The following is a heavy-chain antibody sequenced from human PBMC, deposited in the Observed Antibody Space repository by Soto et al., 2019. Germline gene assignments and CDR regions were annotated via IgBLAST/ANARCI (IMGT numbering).Heavy chain of an antibody. D-gene: IGHD3-16*01. CDR1: EYTFVNHD. V-gene: IGHV1-8*01. CDR3: ARGWGRWPHEKPGDY. J-gene: IGHJ4*02. CDR2: MNPNSGNS. Sequence: QVQLVQSGAELKEPGASVKVSCTASEYTFVNHDINWVRQAPGRGLEWMGWMNPNSGNSGFAQKFQDRVTMTGDTSRDTAYMELRNLRSEDTAVYYCARGWGRWPHEKPGDYWGQGTLVTVS.